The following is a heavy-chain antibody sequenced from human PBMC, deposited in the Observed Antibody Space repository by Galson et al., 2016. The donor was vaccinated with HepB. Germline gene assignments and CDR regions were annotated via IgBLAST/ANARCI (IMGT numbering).Heavy chain of an antibody. V-gene: IGHV1-69*06. D-gene: IGHD3-10*01. J-gene: IGHJ5*02. CDR3: ARGGSITMVRGVMPGWFDP. CDR1: GGTLSNFA. Sequence: SVKVSCKASGGTLSNFAISWLRQAPGQGLEWMGGIIPLFGATNYAQKFQGRVTITADKSTTTVYMDLSSLRSEDTAVYYCARGGSITMVRGVMPGWFDPWGQGTLVTVSS. CDR2: IIPLFGAT.